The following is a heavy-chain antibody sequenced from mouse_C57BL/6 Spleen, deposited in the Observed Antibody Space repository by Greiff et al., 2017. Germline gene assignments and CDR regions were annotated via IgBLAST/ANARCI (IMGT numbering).Heavy chain of an antibody. Sequence: VQLKESGPELVKPGASVKLSCKASGYTFTSYDINWVKRRPGQGLEWIGWVYPRDGSTTYNEKFKGKATLTVDTSSSTAYMELHSLTSEDSAVYFCARAGRDSMDYWGQGTSVTVSS. CDR2: VYPRDGST. D-gene: IGHD1-1*01. CDR3: ARAGRDSMDY. CDR1: GYTFTSYD. V-gene: IGHV1-85*01. J-gene: IGHJ4*01.